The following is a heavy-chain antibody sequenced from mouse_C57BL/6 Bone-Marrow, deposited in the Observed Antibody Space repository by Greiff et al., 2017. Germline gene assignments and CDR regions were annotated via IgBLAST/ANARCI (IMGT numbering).Heavy chain of an antibody. V-gene: IGHV1-78*01. CDR2: IYPGAGST. D-gene: IGHD1-1*01. CDR3: AREYGSSFAY. Sequence: QVQLQQSDAELVKPGASVTISCKASGYTFTDYTIHWMKQRPGQGLEWIGYIYPGAGSTKYNEKFKGKATLTADKSSSTAYMQLSSLTSEDSAVYCCAREYGSSFAYWGQGTLVTVSA. CDR1: GYTFTDYT. J-gene: IGHJ3*01.